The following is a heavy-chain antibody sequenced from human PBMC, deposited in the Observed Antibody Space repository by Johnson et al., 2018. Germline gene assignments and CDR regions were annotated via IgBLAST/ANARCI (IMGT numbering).Heavy chain of an antibody. D-gene: IGHD5-12*01. Sequence: VQLQESGGGLVQPGGSLRISCAASGFTFSSYWMHWVRQAPGKGLVWVSHINSVGSTTTYADSVKGRFTISRDNAKNTLYLQMNSLRAEDTAVYYCVREWIVQDYWGQGTLVTVSS. CDR3: VREWIVQDY. J-gene: IGHJ4*02. CDR2: INSVGSTT. CDR1: GFTFSSYW. V-gene: IGHV3-74*01.